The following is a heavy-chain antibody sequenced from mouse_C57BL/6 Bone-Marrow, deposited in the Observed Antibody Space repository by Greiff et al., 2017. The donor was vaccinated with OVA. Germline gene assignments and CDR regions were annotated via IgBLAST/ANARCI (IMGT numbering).Heavy chain of an antibody. Sequence: VQLQQPGAELVMPGASVKLSCKASGYTFTSYWMHWVKQRPGQGLEWIGEIDPSDSYTNYNQKFKGKSTLTVAKSSSTAYMQLSSRTSEDSAVDYCARDYYEGYYAMDYWGQGTSVTVAS. CDR2: IDPSDSYT. CDR3: ARDYYEGYYAMDY. D-gene: IGHD1-1*01. V-gene: IGHV1-69*01. CDR1: GYTFTSYW. J-gene: IGHJ4*01.